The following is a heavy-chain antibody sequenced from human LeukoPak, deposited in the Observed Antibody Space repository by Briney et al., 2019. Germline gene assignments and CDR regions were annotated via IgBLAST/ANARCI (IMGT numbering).Heavy chain of an antibody. CDR3: AREMRSPRGGFDY. Sequence: TSETLSLTCTVPSGSISSTSYYWGWIRQPPGMGLEWIGSMYYSGSTYYNPSLKSRVTISVDTSKSQFSLKLSSVTAADTAVYYCAREMRSPRGGFDYWDQGTLVTVSS. D-gene: IGHD3-10*01. J-gene: IGHJ4*02. V-gene: IGHV4-39*07. CDR1: SGSISSTSYY. CDR2: MYYSGST.